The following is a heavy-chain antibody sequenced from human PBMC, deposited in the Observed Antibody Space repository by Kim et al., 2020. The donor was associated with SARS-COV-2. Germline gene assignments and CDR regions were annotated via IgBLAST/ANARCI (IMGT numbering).Heavy chain of an antibody. D-gene: IGHD3-10*01. V-gene: IGHV4-59*01. CDR2: IYYSGST. J-gene: IGHJ4*02. Sequence: SETLSLTCTVSGGSISSYYWSWIRQPPGKGLEWIGYIYYSGSTNYNPSLKSRVTISVDTSKNQFSLKLSSVTAADTAVYYCASGGPKRWTMVRGVTDRYYFDYWGQGTLVTVSS. CDR1: GGSISSYY. CDR3: ASGGPKRWTMVRGVTDRYYFDY.